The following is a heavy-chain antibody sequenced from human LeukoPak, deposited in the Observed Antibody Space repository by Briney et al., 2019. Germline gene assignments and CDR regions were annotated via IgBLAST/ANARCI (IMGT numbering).Heavy chain of an antibody. CDR3: ARDFRRYSYGPIDY. D-gene: IGHD5-18*01. Sequence: GGSLRLSCAASGFTFSSYAMRWVRQAPGKGLERVPIISGSSGNTYHADSVKGRFTISRDNSKNTLHLQMDSLRVEDTAVYFCARDFRRYSYGPIDYWGQGTLVTVSS. V-gene: IGHV3-23*01. CDR2: ISGSSGNT. J-gene: IGHJ4*02. CDR1: GFTFSSYA.